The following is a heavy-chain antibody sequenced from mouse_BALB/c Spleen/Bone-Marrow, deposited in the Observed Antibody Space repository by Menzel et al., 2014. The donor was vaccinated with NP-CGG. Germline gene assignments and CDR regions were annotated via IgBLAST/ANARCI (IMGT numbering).Heavy chain of an antibody. J-gene: IGHJ1*01. V-gene: IGHV1-5*01. CDR3: TRNWDWYFDG. CDR2: IYPGNSDT. Sequence: VQLQQSGTVLTRPGASVKMSCKASGYSFTSYWMHWVKQRPGQGLEWIGAIYPGNSDTTYNQKFKGKAKLTAVTSASTAYMELSSLTNEDSAVYYCTRNWDWYFDGWGAGTTVTVSS. D-gene: IGHD4-1*01. CDR1: GYSFTSYW.